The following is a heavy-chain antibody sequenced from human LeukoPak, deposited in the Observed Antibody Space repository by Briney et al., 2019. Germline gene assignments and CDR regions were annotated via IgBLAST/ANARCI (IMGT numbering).Heavy chain of an antibody. J-gene: IGHJ3*02. CDR3: ARDLSYNSGSYHSNDAFDI. D-gene: IGHD1-26*01. V-gene: IGHV1-18*01. CDR2: VSAYNGNT. Sequence: ASVKVSCKASGYTFTIYGISSVRQATGQGLEWMGWVSAYNGNTNNAQKLQGRVTMTTDTSTSTAYMELRSLRSDDTAVYYCARDLSYNSGSYHSNDAFDIWGQGTMVTVSS. CDR1: GYTFTIYG.